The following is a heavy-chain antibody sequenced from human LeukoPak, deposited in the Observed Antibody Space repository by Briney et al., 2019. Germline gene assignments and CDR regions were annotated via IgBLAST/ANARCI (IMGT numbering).Heavy chain of an antibody. CDR2: ISAYNGNT. V-gene: IGHV1-18*01. D-gene: IGHD3-3*01. J-gene: IGHJ5*02. Sequence: ASVKISCKASGYTFTSYGISWVRQAPGQGLEWMGWISAYNGNTNYAQKLQGRVTMTTDTSTSTAYMELRSLRSDDTAVYYCARYLYDFWSGHWFDPWGREPWSPSPQ. CDR1: GYTFTSYG. CDR3: ARYLYDFWSGHWFDP.